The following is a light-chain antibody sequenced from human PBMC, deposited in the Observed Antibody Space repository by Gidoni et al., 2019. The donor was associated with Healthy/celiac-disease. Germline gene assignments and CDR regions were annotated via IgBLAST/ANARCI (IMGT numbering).Light chain of an antibody. Sequence: DIQMTQSPSSLSASVGDRVTITCRASQSISSYLNWYQQKPGKAPKLLIYAGSRLQSAGPSRFSSSGSGTDFTTTISSLQPEDFATYYCQQSYSTPRTFGQGTKVEIK. J-gene: IGKJ1*01. CDR2: AGS. CDR3: QQSYSTPRT. CDR1: QSISSY. V-gene: IGKV1-39*01.